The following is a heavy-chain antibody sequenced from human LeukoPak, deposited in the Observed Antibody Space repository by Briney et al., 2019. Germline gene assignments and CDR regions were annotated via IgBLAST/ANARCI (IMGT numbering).Heavy chain of an antibody. CDR3: ARAILWFGEWEDY. CDR2: INPNSGGT. V-gene: IGHV1-2*06. D-gene: IGHD3-10*01. CDR1: GYTFTGYY. Sequence: GASVKVSCKASGYTFTGYYMHWVRQAPGQGLEWMGRINPNSGGTNYAQKFQGRVTMTRDTSISTAYMELSRLRSDDTAVYYCARAILWFGEWEDYWGQGTLVTVS. J-gene: IGHJ4*02.